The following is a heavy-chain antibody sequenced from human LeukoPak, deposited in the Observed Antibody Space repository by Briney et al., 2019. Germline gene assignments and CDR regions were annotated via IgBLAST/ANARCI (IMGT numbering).Heavy chain of an antibody. Sequence: GASLRLSRAASGFTFSNYAMSWVRQAPGKGLEGVSAITGSGSGIYYADSMKSRFTISRENSKNTMYLQITSLRAEDTAVYYCAKWGDYDVLTGYYVSDYWGQGTLVTVSS. CDR1: GFTFSNYA. CDR3: AKWGDYDVLTGYYVSDY. J-gene: IGHJ4*02. CDR2: ITGSGSGI. D-gene: IGHD3-9*01. V-gene: IGHV3-23*01.